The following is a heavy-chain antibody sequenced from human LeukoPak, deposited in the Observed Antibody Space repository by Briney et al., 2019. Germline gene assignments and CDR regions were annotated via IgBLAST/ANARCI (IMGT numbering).Heavy chain of an antibody. V-gene: IGHV4-59*04. CDR3: AIRIAVAGTFWFDP. J-gene: IGHJ5*02. Sequence: PSETLSLTCTVSGGSISSYYWSWIRQPPGKGLEWIGSIYYSGSTYYNPSLKSRVTISVDTSKNQFSLKLSSVTAADTAVYYCAIRIAVAGTFWFDPWGQGTLVTASS. CDR1: GGSISSYY. CDR2: IYYSGST. D-gene: IGHD6-19*01.